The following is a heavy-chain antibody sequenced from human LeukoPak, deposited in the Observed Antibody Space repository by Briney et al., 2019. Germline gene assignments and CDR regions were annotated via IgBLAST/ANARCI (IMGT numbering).Heavy chain of an antibody. V-gene: IGHV4-34*01. CDR1: GEPFSGYY. J-gene: IGHJ6*02. D-gene: IGHD3-3*01. CDR2: INDSGST. CDR3: ARGIPGPIRAITISYGMDV. Sequence: SETLSLTCGVYGEPFSGYYWSWIRQPPGKGLEWIGEINDSGSTNYKTSLKSRVTISVDTSKNQFSLKLSSVTAADTAVYYCARGIPGPIRAITISYGMDVWGQGTTVTVSS.